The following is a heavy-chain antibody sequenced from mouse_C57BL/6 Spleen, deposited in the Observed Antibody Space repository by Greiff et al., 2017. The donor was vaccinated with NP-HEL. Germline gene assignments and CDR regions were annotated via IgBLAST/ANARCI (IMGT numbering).Heavy chain of an antibody. CDR2: IDPANGNT. Sequence: EVQRVESVAELVRPGASVKLSCTASGFNIKNTYMHWVKQRPEQGLEWIGRIDPANGNTKYAPKFQGKATITADTSSNTAYLQLSSLTSEDTAIYYCARRQLRLAPFAYWGQGTLVTVSA. J-gene: IGHJ3*01. CDR1: GFNIKNTY. V-gene: IGHV14-3*01. CDR3: ARRQLRLAPFAY. D-gene: IGHD3-2*02.